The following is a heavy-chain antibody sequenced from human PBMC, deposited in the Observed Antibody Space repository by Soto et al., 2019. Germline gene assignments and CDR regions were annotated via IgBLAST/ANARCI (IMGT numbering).Heavy chain of an antibody. CDR3: ARHETSYYYYYMDV. CDR1: GGSISSYY. J-gene: IGHJ6*03. CDR2: IYYSGST. Sequence: PSETLSLTCTVSGGSISSYYWSWIRQPPGKGLEWIGYIYYSGSTNYNPSLKSRVTISVDTSKNQFSPKLSSVTAADTAVYYCARHETSYYYYYMDVWGKGTTVTVSS. V-gene: IGHV4-59*08.